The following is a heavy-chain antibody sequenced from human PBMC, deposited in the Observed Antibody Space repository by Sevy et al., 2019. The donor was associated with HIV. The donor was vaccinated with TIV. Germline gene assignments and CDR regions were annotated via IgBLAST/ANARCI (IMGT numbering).Heavy chain of an antibody. CDR1: GGSISSYY. Sequence: SETLSLTCPVSGGSISSYYWSWIRQPPGKGLEWVGYIYSSGSTNYNPSLKSRVTISVDTSKNQFSLKLSSVTAADTAVYYCARVGLARYFFDSWGQGNLVTVSS. CDR2: IYSSGST. J-gene: IGHJ4*02. V-gene: IGHV4-59*13. CDR3: ARVGLARYFFDS.